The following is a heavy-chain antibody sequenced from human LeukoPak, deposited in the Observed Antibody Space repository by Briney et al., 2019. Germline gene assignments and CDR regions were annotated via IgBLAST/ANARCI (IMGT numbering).Heavy chain of an antibody. CDR2: ISGSGGST. Sequence: GGSLRLSCAASGSTFSSYAMSWVRQAPGKGLEWVSAISGSGGSTYYADSVKGRFTISRDNSKNTLYLQMNSLRAEDTAVYYCAKRAIDILTGYSYYFDYWGQGTLVTVSS. CDR3: AKRAIDILTGYSYYFDY. J-gene: IGHJ4*02. V-gene: IGHV3-23*01. CDR1: GSTFSSYA. D-gene: IGHD3-9*01.